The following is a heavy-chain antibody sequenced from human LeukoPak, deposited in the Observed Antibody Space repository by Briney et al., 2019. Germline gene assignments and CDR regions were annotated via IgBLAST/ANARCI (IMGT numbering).Heavy chain of an antibody. J-gene: IGHJ4*02. V-gene: IGHV3-21*01. CDR1: GFTFSSYS. CDR2: ISSSSSYI. Sequence: GGSLRLSCVVSGFTFSSYSMNWVRQAPGKGLEWVSSISSSSSYIYYADSVKGRFTISRDNAKNSLYLQMNSLRAEDTAVFYCARDGTYTDYDPDFDIWGQGTLVTVSS. D-gene: IGHD5-12*01. CDR3: ARDGTYTDYDPDFDI.